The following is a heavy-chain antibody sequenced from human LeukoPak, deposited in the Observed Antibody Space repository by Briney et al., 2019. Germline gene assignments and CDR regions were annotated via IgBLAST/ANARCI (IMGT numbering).Heavy chain of an antibody. CDR1: GGSISSYY. Sequence: SETLSLTCTVSGGSISSYYWGWIRQPPGKGLEWIGYIYYSGSTNYNPSLKSRVTISVDTSKNQFSLKLSSVTAADTAVYYCARRGTGLDWFDPWGQGTLVTVSS. D-gene: IGHD1-1*01. J-gene: IGHJ5*02. V-gene: IGHV4-59*12. CDR3: ARRGTGLDWFDP. CDR2: IYYSGST.